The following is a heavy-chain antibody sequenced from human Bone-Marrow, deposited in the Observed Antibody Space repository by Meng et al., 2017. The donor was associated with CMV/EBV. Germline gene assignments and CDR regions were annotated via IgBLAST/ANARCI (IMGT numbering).Heavy chain of an antibody. CDR1: GYTFTNYD. CDR2: MNPDSGNT. CDR3: ARGPIPAAAHYYYYYGMDI. V-gene: IGHV1-8*03. Sequence: ASVKVSCKASGYTFTNYDINWLRQASGQGLEWMGWMNPDSGNTGSAQKFQGRLTIMRNTALNTTYMELTSLRSEDTAIYFWARGPIPAAAHYYYYYGMDIWGQGTTVTVSS. J-gene: IGHJ6*02. D-gene: IGHD2-2*01.